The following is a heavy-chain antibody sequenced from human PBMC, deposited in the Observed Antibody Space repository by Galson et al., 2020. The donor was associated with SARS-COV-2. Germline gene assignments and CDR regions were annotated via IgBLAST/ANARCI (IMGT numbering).Heavy chain of an antibody. CDR3: ARHRITMIVDY. CDR1: GFSLSTSGVG. CDR2: INWDDDK. Sequence: SGPTLVKPTQTLTLTCTFSGFSLSTSGVGVGWIRQTPGKALAWLALINWDDDKRYSPSLKSRLTITKDTSKNQVVLTMTNMDPVDTATYYCARHRITMIVDYWGQGTLGTVSS. J-gene: IGHJ4*02. V-gene: IGHV2-5*02. D-gene: IGHD3-22*01.